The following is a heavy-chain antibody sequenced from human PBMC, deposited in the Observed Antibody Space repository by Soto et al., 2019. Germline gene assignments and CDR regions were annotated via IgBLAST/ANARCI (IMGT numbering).Heavy chain of an antibody. J-gene: IGHJ4*02. V-gene: IGHV4-38-2*01. CDR1: GYSISSGYY. Sequence: QVQLQESGPGLVKPSETLSLTCAVSGYSISSGYYWGWIRQPPGKGLEWIGSIYHSGSTYYNPSLKGRVTISVDTSKNQFSLKLSSVTAADTAVYYCAISVGSSGWHFDYWGQGTLVTVSS. CDR2: IYHSGST. D-gene: IGHD3-22*01. CDR3: AISVGSSGWHFDY.